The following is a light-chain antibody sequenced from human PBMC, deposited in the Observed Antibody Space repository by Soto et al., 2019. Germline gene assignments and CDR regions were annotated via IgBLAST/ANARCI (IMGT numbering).Light chain of an antibody. CDR1: QSITGW. J-gene: IGKJ1*01. Sequence: IYMWQSHSTKSASVGDRVTITCRASQSITGWLAWFQQKPGKAPKLLISKASSLQSGVPSRFSGSGSGTEFTLTISSLQPDEVATYYSQQDTPYSPRTFG. CDR3: QQDTPYSPRT. CDR2: KAS. V-gene: IGKV1-5*03.